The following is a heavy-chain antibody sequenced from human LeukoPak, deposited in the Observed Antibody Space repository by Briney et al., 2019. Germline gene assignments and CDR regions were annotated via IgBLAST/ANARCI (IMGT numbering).Heavy chain of an antibody. CDR1: GFTFSSYA. D-gene: IGHD6-19*01. Sequence: GGSLRLSCAASGFTFSSYAMSWVRQAPGKGLEWVSAISGSGGSTYYADSVKGRFTISRDNSKNTLYLQMYSLRAEDTAVYYCAKGGYSSGWLRGNWFDPWGQGTLVTVSS. V-gene: IGHV3-23*01. J-gene: IGHJ5*02. CDR3: AKGGYSSGWLRGNWFDP. CDR2: ISGSGGST.